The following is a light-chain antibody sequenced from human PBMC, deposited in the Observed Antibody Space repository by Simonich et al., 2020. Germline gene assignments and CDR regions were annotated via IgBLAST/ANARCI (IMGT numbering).Light chain of an antibody. CDR3: CSYAGSYTLV. J-gene: IGLJ2*01. CDR2: DVS. Sequence: QSALTQPASVSGSPGQSIPISCTGTSSDVGSYNLVSWYQQHPGKAPKHMIYDVSKRPSGVPDRFSGSKSCNTASLTISGLQAEDEADYYCCSYAGSYTLVFGGGTKLTVL. CDR1: SSDVGSYNL. V-gene: IGLV2-11*01.